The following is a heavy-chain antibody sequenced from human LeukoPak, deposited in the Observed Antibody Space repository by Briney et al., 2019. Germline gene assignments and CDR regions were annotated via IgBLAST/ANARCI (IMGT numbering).Heavy chain of an antibody. V-gene: IGHV3-30*02. CDR2: IRYDGSNK. Sequence: GGSLRLSCAASGFTFSSYGMHWVRQAPGKGLEWVAFIRYDGSNKYYADSVKGRFTISRDNSKNTLYLQMNSLRAEDTAVYYCAKTDYYGSGSPTFYYYYMDVWGKGTTVTVSS. J-gene: IGHJ6*03. CDR3: AKTDYYGSGSPTFYYYYMDV. D-gene: IGHD3-10*01. CDR1: GFTFSSYG.